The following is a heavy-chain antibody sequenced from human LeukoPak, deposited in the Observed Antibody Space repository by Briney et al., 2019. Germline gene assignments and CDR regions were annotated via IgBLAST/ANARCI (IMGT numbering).Heavy chain of an antibody. CDR2: IYHSGST. CDR3: AGEPGDSGWSA. Sequence: KSSETLSLTCAVSGGSISSGGYSWSWIRQPPGKGLEWIGYIYHSGSTYYNPSLKSRVTISVDRSKNQFSLKLSSVTAADTAVYYCAGEPGDSGWSAWGQGTLVTVSS. D-gene: IGHD6-19*01. V-gene: IGHV4-30-2*01. CDR1: GGSISSGGYS. J-gene: IGHJ4*02.